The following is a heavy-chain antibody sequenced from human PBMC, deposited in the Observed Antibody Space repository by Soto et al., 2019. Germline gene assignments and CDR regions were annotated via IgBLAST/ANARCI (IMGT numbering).Heavy chain of an antibody. CDR1: GGTFSSYT. J-gene: IGHJ4*02. Sequence: QVQLVQSGAEVKKPGSSVKVSCKASGGTFSSYTISWVRQAPGQGLEWMGRIIPILGIANYAQKFQGRVTITADKSTSTAYMELRSLRSEDTAVYYCAFGSIPDDYGDYWGQGTLVTVSS. V-gene: IGHV1-69*02. CDR3: AFGSIPDDYGDY. CDR2: IIPILGIA. D-gene: IGHD3-10*01.